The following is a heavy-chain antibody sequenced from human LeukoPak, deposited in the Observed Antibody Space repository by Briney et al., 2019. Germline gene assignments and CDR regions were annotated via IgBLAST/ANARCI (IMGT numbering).Heavy chain of an antibody. V-gene: IGHV3-23*01. Sequence: GGSLRLSCAVSGITLSNYGMSWVRQAPGKGLEWVAGISGSGGTTRHADSVKGRFTISRDNPKNTLYLQMNSLRAEDTAVYFCAKRGVVIRVILVGFHKEAYYFDSWGQGALVTVSS. CDR1: GITLSNYG. J-gene: IGHJ4*02. D-gene: IGHD3-22*01. CDR2: ISGSGGTT. CDR3: AKRGVVIRVILVGFHKEAYYFDS.